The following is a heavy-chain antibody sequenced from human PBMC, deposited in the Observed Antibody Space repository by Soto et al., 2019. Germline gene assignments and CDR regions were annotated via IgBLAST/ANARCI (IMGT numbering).Heavy chain of an antibody. J-gene: IGHJ4*02. D-gene: IGHD3-22*01. V-gene: IGHV3-30*03. CDR2: ISYDGSKK. Sequence: GGSLRLSCAASGFTFSSYGMHWVRQAPGKGLQWVAVISYDGSKKYYVDSVKGRFTISRDNSKNTLYLQLSSLRAEDTAVYYCARKTLTYYYDSSASYWGQGTLVTVSS. CDR3: ARKTLTYYYDSSASY. CDR1: GFTFSSYG.